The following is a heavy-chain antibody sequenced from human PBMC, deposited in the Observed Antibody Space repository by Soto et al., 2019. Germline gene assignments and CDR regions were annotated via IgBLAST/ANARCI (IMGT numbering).Heavy chain of an antibody. D-gene: IGHD6-13*01. V-gene: IGHV3-30-3*01. CDR1: GFTFSSYA. Sequence: QVQLVESGGGVVQPGRSLRLSCAASGFTFSSYAMHWVRQAPGKGLEWVAVVSYDGGNKYYADSVKGRFTISRDNSKNTLYLQMNSLRAEDTAVYYCARAKEQQLVRPPSSWGQGTLVTVSS. J-gene: IGHJ4*02. CDR2: VSYDGGNK. CDR3: ARAKEQQLVRPPSS.